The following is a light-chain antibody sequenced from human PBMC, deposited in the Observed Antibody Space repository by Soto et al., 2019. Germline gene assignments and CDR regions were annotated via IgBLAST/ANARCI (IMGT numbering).Light chain of an antibody. CDR2: XAS. V-gene: IGKV1-39*01. CDR1: LTVMAY. J-gene: IGKJ1*01. CDR3: LQDYNLLT. Sequence: DVYMTQSPSSLSASLGDEVTMPXRASLTVMAYLNWYQLKPGKPTRXXFYXASSLQSGVPPSFGASGSGTSFTITISSLQPEDLETYCCLQDYNLLTFGQGTKVDI.